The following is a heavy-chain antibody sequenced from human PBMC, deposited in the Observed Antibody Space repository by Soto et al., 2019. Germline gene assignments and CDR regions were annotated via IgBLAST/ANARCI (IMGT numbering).Heavy chain of an antibody. V-gene: IGHV1-2*02. CDR3: ATSEKPTSTFDY. D-gene: IGHD6-19*01. J-gene: IGHJ4*02. Sequence: ASVKVSCKASGYTFTGYYMHWVRQAPGQGLEWMGWINPNSGGTNYAQKLQGRVTMTRDTSISTAYMELSRLRSDDTAVYYCATSEKPTSTFDYWGQGTLVTVSS. CDR2: INPNSGGT. CDR1: GYTFTGYY.